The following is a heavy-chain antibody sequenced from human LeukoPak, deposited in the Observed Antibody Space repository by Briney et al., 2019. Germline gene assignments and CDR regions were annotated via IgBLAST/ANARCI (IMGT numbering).Heavy chain of an antibody. CDR2: INHSGST. Sequence: TSETLSLTCTVSGGSISSYYWSWIRQPPGKGLEWIGEINHSGSTNYNPSLKSRVTISVDTSKNQFSLKLSSVTAADTAVYYCARIAARRETGGVDYWGQGTLVTVSS. D-gene: IGHD6-6*01. CDR3: ARIAARRETGGVDY. V-gene: IGHV4-34*01. J-gene: IGHJ4*02. CDR1: GGSISSYY.